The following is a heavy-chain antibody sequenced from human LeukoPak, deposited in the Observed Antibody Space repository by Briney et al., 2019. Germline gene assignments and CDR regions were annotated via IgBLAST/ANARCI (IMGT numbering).Heavy chain of an antibody. CDR3: AGWSGSSTSPYYYYYYGMDV. V-gene: IGHV3-30*02. CDR2: IRYDGSNK. CDR1: GFTFSSYG. Sequence: PGGSLRLTCAASGFTFSSYGMHWVRQAPGKGLEWVAFIRYDGSNKYYADSVKGRFTISRDNAKNSLYLQMNSLRAEDTAVYYCAGWSGSSTSPYYYYYYGMDVWGQGTTVTVSS. D-gene: IGHD1-26*01. J-gene: IGHJ6*02.